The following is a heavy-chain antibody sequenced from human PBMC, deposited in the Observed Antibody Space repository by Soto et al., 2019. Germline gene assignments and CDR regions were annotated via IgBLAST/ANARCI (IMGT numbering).Heavy chain of an antibody. D-gene: IGHD4-17*01. V-gene: IGHV3-23*01. CDR1: GFTFSNYA. J-gene: IGHJ3*01. CDR2: VSGSGART. CDR3: AKDPNTDYVGGFEF. Sequence: AGGSLRLPCAASGFTFSNYAMSWVRQAPGKGLEWVSGVSGSGARTYYADSVKGRFTISRDNSKSTLSLQMNSLRAEDTAVYYCAKDPNTDYVGGFEFWGQGTMVTVSS.